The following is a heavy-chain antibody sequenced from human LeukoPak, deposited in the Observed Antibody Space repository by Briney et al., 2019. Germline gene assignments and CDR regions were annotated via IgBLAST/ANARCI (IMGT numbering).Heavy chain of an antibody. CDR3: ARDGRVAGITYGMHA. V-gene: IGHV3-48*03. Sequence: PGGSLRLSCAASGFTFSSYEMNWVRQAPGKGLEWVSYISSGGSAIYYADSVEGRFTISRDNTKSSLYLQMNSLRAEDTAVYYCARDGRVAGITYGMHAWGQGTTVTVSS. J-gene: IGHJ6*02. D-gene: IGHD6-19*01. CDR1: GFTFSSYE. CDR2: ISSGGSAI.